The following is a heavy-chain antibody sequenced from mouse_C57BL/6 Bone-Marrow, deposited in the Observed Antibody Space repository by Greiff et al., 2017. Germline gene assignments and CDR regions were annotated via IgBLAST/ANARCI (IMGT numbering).Heavy chain of an antibody. D-gene: IGHD1-1*01. V-gene: IGHV1-61*01. Sequence: QVQLKQPGAELVRPGSSVKLSCKASGYTFTSYWMDWVKQRPGQGLEWIGNIYPSDSETHYNQKFKDKATLTVDKSSSTAYMQLSSLTSEDSAVYYCARSGYYGSRWYFDVWGTGTTVTGSS. CDR3: ARSGYYGSRWYFDV. CDR1: GYTFTSYW. CDR2: IYPSDSET. J-gene: IGHJ1*03.